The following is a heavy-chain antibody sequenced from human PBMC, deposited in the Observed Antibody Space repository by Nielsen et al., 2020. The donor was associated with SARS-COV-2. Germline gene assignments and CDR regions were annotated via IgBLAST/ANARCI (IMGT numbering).Heavy chain of an antibody. CDR2: VYWDEDK. J-gene: IGHJ6*02. V-gene: IGHV2-5*08. Sequence: TLSLTCTVSGDSISSYYWSWIRQPPGKALEWLAVVYWDEDKSYSPSLKSRLSITKDTSKSQVVLTMTNMDPVDTATYYCAHRGRGNWNPWSFGMDVWGQGTTVTVSS. CDR1: GDSISSYYW. D-gene: IGHD1-20*01. CDR3: AHRGRGNWNPWSFGMDV.